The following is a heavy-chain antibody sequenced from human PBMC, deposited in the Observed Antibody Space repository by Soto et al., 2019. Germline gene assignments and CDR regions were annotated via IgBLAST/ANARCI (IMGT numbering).Heavy chain of an antibody. D-gene: IGHD2-8*01. CDR2: ISGSGGNT. V-gene: IGHV3-23*01. J-gene: IGHJ5*02. CDR1: GFTFSSYA. Sequence: GGSLRLSCAASGFTFSSYAMNWVRQAPGEGLEWVSAISGSGGNTYYADSVKGRFTISRDNSKNTLYLQMNSLRAEDTAVYYCVKDGTPYCTNGVCYTRNNWFDPWGQGTLVTVSS. CDR3: VKDGTPYCTNGVCYTRNNWFDP.